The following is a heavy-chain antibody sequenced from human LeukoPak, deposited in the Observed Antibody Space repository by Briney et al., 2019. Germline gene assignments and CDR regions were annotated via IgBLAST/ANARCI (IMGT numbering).Heavy chain of an antibody. J-gene: IGHJ4*02. Sequence: GGSLRLSCAASGFTFSSYAMSWVRQAPGKGLEWVSAISGSGGSTYYADSVKGRFTISRDNAKNSLYLQMNSLRAEDTAVYYCATRFSTVTSCSGSYPIDYWGQGTLVTVSS. D-gene: IGHD1-26*01. CDR1: GFTFSSYA. CDR3: ATRFSTVTSCSGSYPIDY. CDR2: ISGSGGST. V-gene: IGHV3-23*01.